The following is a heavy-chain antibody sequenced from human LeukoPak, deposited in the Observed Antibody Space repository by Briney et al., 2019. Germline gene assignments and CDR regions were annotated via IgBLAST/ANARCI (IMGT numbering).Heavy chain of an antibody. V-gene: IGHV3-23*01. CDR3: AKLTIVVVTATTLDY. Sequence: GGSLRLSCAASGFTFSSYAMSWVRQAPGKGLEWVSAISGSGGSTYYADSVKGRFTISRDNYKNTLYLQMNSLRAEDTAVYYCAKLTIVVVTATTLDYWGQGPLVTVSS. CDR1: GFTFSSYA. CDR2: ISGSGGST. D-gene: IGHD2-21*02. J-gene: IGHJ4*02.